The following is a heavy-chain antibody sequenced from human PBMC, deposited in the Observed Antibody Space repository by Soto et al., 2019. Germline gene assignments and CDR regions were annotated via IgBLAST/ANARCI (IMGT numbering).Heavy chain of an antibody. D-gene: IGHD2-21*01. Sequence: PSETLSLTCTVSGGSISSGGSYWSWIRQHPGKGLEWIGYIYYSGSTYYNLSLKSRVTISVDTSKNQFSLRLSSVTAADTAVYYCARDRGEPHGGIFDYWGQGTLVTVSS. CDR3: ARDRGEPHGGIFDY. CDR2: IYYSGST. CDR1: GGSISSGGSY. V-gene: IGHV4-31*03. J-gene: IGHJ4*02.